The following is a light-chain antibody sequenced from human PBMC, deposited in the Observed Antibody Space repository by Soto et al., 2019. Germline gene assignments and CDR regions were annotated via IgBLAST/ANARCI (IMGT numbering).Light chain of an antibody. Sequence: EIVLTQSPANLSLSPGERVTLSCRASQCVSSHFAWYQQRPGQAPRLLISGASTRATGIPARFSGSGSRTEFTLTISSLESEDFAVYYCQQYSNWPCTFGPGTKVDI. V-gene: IGKV3-15*01. CDR3: QQYSNWPCT. J-gene: IGKJ3*01. CDR1: QCVSSH. CDR2: GAS.